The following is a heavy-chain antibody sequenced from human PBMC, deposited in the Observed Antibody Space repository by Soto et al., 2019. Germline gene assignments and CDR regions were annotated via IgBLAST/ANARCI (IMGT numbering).Heavy chain of an antibody. CDR1: GFTFSSYA. CDR2: ISYDGSNK. J-gene: IGHJ4*02. V-gene: IGHV3-30-3*01. Sequence: LRLSCAASGFTFSSYAMHWVRQAPGKGLEWVAVISYDGSNKYYADSVKGRFTISRDNSKNTLYLQMNSLRAEDTAVYYCAPSIAVAGTENFDYWGQGTLVTVSS. CDR3: APSIAVAGTENFDY. D-gene: IGHD6-19*01.